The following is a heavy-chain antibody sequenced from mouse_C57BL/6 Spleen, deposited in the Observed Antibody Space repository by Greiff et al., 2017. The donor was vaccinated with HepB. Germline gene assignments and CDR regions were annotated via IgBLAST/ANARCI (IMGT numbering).Heavy chain of an antibody. CDR3: AREGGNYSNWYFDV. D-gene: IGHD2-5*01. CDR2: ISDGGSYT. CDR1: GFTFSSYA. Sequence: DVMLVESGGGLVKPGGSLKLSCAASGFTFSSYAMSWVRQTPEKRLEWVATISDGGSYTYYPDNVKGRFTISRDNAKNNLYLQMSHLKSEDTAMYYCAREGGNYSNWYFDVWGTGTTVTVSS. J-gene: IGHJ1*03. V-gene: IGHV5-4*01.